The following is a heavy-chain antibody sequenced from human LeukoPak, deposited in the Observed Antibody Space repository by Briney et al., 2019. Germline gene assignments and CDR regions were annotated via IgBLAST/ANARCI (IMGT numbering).Heavy chain of an antibody. V-gene: IGHV3-7*01. J-gene: IGHJ4*02. CDR1: GFTFSSYW. CDR2: IKQDGSEK. D-gene: IGHD6-13*01. CDR3: AREGQQLAYFDY. Sequence: GGSLRLSCAPSGFTFSSYWMSWVRQAPGKGLEWVANIKQDGSEKYYVDSVKGRFTISRDKAKNSLYLQMNSLRAEDTAVYYCAREGQQLAYFDYWGQGTLVTVSS.